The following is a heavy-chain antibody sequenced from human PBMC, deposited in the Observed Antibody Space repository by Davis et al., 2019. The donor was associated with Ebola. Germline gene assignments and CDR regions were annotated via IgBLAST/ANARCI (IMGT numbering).Heavy chain of an antibody. J-gene: IGHJ4*02. CDR3: TPIFGVVTLYYFDY. CDR1: GFTFSSYW. Sequence: GGSLRLSCAASGFTFSSYWMSWVRQAPGKGLEWVGRIRSKANSYATAYAASVKGRFTISRDDSKNTAYLQMNSLKTEDTAVYYCTPIFGVVTLYYFDYWGQGTLVTVSS. CDR2: IRSKANSYAT. D-gene: IGHD3-3*01. V-gene: IGHV3-73*01.